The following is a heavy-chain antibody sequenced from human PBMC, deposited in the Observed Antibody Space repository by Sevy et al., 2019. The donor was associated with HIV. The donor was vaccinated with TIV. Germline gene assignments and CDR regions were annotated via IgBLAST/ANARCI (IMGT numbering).Heavy chain of an antibody. D-gene: IGHD5-18*01. V-gene: IGHV3-7*01. Sequence: GGFLRLSCAASGFTFSSYWISWVRQAPGKGLEWVATMKQDGSEKYYVDSVKGRFTISRDNAKHSLYLQMNSLRAEDTAVYYCVREGLGGFSYSLDCWGQGTLVTVSS. CDR2: MKQDGSEK. J-gene: IGHJ4*02. CDR1: GFTFSSYW. CDR3: VREGLGGFSYSLDC.